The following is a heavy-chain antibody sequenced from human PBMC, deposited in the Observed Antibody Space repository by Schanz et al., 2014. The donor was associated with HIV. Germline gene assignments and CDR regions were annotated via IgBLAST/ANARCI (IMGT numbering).Heavy chain of an antibody. Sequence: QVKLVQSGAEVKRPGSTVKVSCTASGGTLISTYGFSWARQAPGQGLEWMGWINPNSGGTNYAQKFQGRVTMTRDTSISTAYMELSRLRSDDTAVYYCARGIVGATPAFDIWGQGTMVTVSS. V-gene: IGHV1-2*02. CDR3: ARGIVGATPAFDI. D-gene: IGHD1-26*01. CDR2: INPNSGGT. J-gene: IGHJ3*02. CDR1: GGTLISTY.